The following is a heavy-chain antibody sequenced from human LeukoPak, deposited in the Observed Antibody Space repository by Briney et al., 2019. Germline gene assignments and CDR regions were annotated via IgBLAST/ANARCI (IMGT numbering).Heavy chain of an antibody. J-gene: IGHJ4*02. CDR3: ARVGSDFDWLPDDPYFDY. D-gene: IGHD3-9*01. Sequence: ASVKVSCKASGYTFTSYGISWVRQAPGQGLEWMGWINPNSGGTNYAQKFQGRVTMTRDTSISTAYMELSRLRSDDTAVYYCARVGSDFDWLPDDPYFDYWGQGTLVTVSS. CDR1: GYTFTSYG. CDR2: INPNSGGT. V-gene: IGHV1-2*02.